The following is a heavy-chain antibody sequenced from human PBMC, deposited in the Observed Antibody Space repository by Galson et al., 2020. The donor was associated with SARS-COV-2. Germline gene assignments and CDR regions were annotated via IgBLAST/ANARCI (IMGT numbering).Heavy chain of an antibody. Sequence: SQASETLSLTCAVYGGSFSGYYWSWIRQPPGKGLEWIGEINHSGSTNYNPSLKSRVTISVDTSKNQFSLKLSSVTAADTAVYYCARGGRWLHIPYYYGMDVWGQGTTVTVSS. CDR2: INHSGST. CDR3: ARGGRWLHIPYYYGMDV. D-gene: IGHD5-12*01. V-gene: IGHV4-34*01. J-gene: IGHJ6*02. CDR1: GGSFSGYY.